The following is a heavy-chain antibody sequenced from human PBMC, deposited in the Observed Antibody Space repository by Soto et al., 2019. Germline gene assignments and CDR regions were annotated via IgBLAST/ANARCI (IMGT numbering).Heavy chain of an antibody. Sequence: QVQLVESGGGVVQPGRSLRLSCAASGFSFSSYGMQWVRQAPGKGLEWVAVISYGGSNKYYADSVKDRFTISRDNSKKTRYLQMNSLRADDTAVYYCVAGQYFFDYCGQGTLVTVSS. V-gene: IGHV3-30*03. CDR2: ISYGGSNK. CDR1: GFSFSSYG. J-gene: IGHJ4*02. D-gene: IGHD6-19*01. CDR3: VAGQYFFDY.